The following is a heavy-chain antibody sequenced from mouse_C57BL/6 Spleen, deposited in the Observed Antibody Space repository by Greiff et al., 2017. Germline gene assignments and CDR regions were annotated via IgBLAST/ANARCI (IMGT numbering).Heavy chain of an antibody. V-gene: IGHV1-82*01. CDR3: AGPIYDGYYFDY. CDR2: IYPGDGDT. CDR1: GYAFSSSW. J-gene: IGHJ3*01. Sequence: VQLQQSGPELVKPGASVKISCKASGYAFSSSWMNWVKQRPGKGLEWIGRIYPGDGDTTYNGKFKGKATLTADKSSSTAYMQLSSLTSEDSAVYLCAGPIYDGYYFDYWGQGTMVTVSA. D-gene: IGHD2-3*01.